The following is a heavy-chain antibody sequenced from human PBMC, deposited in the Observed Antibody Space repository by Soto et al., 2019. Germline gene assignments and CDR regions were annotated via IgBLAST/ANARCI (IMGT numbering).Heavy chain of an antibody. V-gene: IGHV3-33*01. CDR3: ARGLLWLGELFRNYFDY. CDR2: IWYEGSNK. CDR1: GFTFSSYG. D-gene: IGHD3-10*01. J-gene: IGHJ4*02. Sequence: GGSLRLSCAASGFTFSSYGMHWVRQAPGKGLEWVAVIWYEGSNKYYADSVKGRFTISRDNSNNTLYLQMNSLRAEDTAVYYCARGLLWLGELFRNYFDYWGQGTLVTVSS.